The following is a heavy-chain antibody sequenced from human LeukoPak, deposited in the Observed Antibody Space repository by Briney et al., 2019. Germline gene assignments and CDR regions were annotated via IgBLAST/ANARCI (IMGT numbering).Heavy chain of an antibody. CDR3: ARDGGGLDDIHADY. CDR1: GGSINSYY. CDR2: IYYSGST. Sequence: SETLSLTCTVSGGSINSYYWSWIRQPPGKGLEWIGYIYYSGSTNYNPSLKSRVTISVDTSQNQFSLKLNSVTAADTAVYYCARDGGGLDDIHADYWGQGTLVTVSS. J-gene: IGHJ4*02. D-gene: IGHD3-9*01. V-gene: IGHV4-59*01.